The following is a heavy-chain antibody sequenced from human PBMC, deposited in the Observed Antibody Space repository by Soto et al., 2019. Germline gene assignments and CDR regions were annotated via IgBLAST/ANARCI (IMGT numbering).Heavy chain of an antibody. J-gene: IGHJ4*02. CDR1: GFTLSSYA. CDR3: AIDATGSYYEVDY. V-gene: IGHV3-30*04. Sequence: QVQLVESGGGVVQPGRSLRLSCAASGFTLSSYAMHWVRQAPGKGLEWVSVISYDGRKEYYADSVKGRFIISRDNSKNTFYLQMDSLRTDDTAVYYCAIDATGSYYEVDYWGQGTLVTVSS. CDR2: ISYDGRKE. D-gene: IGHD1-26*01.